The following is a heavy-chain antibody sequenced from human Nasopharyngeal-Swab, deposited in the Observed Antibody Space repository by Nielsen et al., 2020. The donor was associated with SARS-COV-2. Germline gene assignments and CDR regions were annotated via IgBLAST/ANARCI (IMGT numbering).Heavy chain of an antibody. Sequence: QTPSLTRAISGASVSSNTAAWSWLRQPPSRGLEWLGRTWYRLKWHYDYAESVKSRITINPDATKNQFYLQLNSVTPEYTAVYYCARGSQGTRWSWGQGTLVTVSS. CDR3: ARGSQGTRWS. V-gene: IGHV6-1*01. CDR1: GASVSSNTAA. CDR2: TWYRLKWHY. D-gene: IGHD2-15*01. J-gene: IGHJ5*02.